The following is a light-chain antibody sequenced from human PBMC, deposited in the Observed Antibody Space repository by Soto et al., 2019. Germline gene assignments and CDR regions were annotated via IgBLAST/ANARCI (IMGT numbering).Light chain of an antibody. CDR3: QQVNNYPLT. J-gene: IGKJ4*01. V-gene: IGKV1-9*01. Sequence: DIQLTQSPSFLSASVGDRVTITCRASQGISTFLACYQQHPGTAPKRLIYDASNLQSGVPSRFSGSGSGTEFTLTISSLQPEDFATYYCQQVNNYPLTFGGGTKVEIK. CDR1: QGISTF. CDR2: DAS.